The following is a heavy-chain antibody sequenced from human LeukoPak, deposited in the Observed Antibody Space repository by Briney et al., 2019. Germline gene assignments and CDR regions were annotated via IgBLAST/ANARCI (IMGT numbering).Heavy chain of an antibody. CDR1: GLTFSCCA. J-gene: IGHJ4*02. V-gene: IGHV3-33*01. Sequence: PGGSLRLSCAASGLTFSCCAMHWVRQAPGKGLEWVAVTWFDGSNQYYAESVKGRFTISRDNSKNTLYLQMNSLRADDTAVYYCARVFSGSGSTGSFDYWGQGALVTVSS. CDR2: TWFDGSNQ. D-gene: IGHD3-3*01. CDR3: ARVFSGSGSTGSFDY.